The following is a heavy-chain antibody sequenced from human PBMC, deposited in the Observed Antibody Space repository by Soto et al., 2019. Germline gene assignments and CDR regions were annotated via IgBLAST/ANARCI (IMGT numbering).Heavy chain of an antibody. CDR1: GASINSANW. CDR2: IYHIGST. J-gene: IGHJ6*02. Sequence: SETLSLTCSVSGASINSANWWVWVRQPPGKGLEWIGEIYHIGSTTYNPSLKSRATISVDKSKNQFSLIVTSVTAADTAVYYCAKRYDFWSGRWYGLGVWGQGATVTVSS. D-gene: IGHD3-3*01. V-gene: IGHV4-4*02. CDR3: AKRYDFWSGRWYGLGV.